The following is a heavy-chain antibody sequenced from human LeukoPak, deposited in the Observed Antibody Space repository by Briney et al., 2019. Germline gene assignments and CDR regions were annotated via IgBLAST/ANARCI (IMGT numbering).Heavy chain of an antibody. D-gene: IGHD1-1*01. CDR1: GYSISSGYY. CDR3: ARGLEWGDGFDI. CDR2: IYHSGST. J-gene: IGHJ3*02. Sequence: SETLSLTCTVSGYSISSGYYWGWIRQPPGKGLEWIGSIYHSGSTYYNPSLKGRVTISVDTSKNHFSLKLTSVTAADTAVYYCARGLEWGDGFDIWGQGTMVTVSP. V-gene: IGHV4-38-2*02.